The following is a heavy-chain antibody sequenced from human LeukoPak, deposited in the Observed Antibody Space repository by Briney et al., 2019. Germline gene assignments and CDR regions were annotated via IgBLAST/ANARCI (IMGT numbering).Heavy chain of an antibody. CDR3: ARAEAAGATLYYYYYGMDV. Sequence: SETLSLTCSVSGASTTSYYWNWIRQAPGKGLEWIGYIYSDGTTSYSPSLKSRVTISVDTSKNQFSLKLSSVTAADTAVYYCARAEAAGATLYYYYYGMDVWGQGTTVTVSS. CDR2: IYSDGTT. D-gene: IGHD6-19*01. CDR1: GASTTSYY. J-gene: IGHJ6*02. V-gene: IGHV4-59*01.